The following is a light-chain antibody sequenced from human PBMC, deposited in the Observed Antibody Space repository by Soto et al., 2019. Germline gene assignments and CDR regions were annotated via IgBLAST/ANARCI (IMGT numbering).Light chain of an antibody. CDR3: SSYTGSSTPYV. Sequence: QSALTQPASVSGSPGQSITISCTGTSSDVGGYNYSSWYQQHPGKAPKLMIYEVSNRPSGVSNRFSGSKSGNTASLTISGLQAEDEADYYCSSYTGSSTPYVFGTGTKLTVL. V-gene: IGLV2-14*01. CDR2: EVS. CDR1: SSDVGGYNY. J-gene: IGLJ1*01.